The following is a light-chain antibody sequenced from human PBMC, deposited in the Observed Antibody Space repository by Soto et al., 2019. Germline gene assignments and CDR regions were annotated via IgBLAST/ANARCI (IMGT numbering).Light chain of an antibody. V-gene: IGLV1-47*01. CDR3: AAWDDSLSIDV. CDR2: RNN. CDR1: SSNIGSNY. Sequence: QSVLTQPPSASGTPEQRVTISCSGSSSNIGSNYVSWYQQLPGTAPKLLIYRNNQRPSGVPDRLSGSKSGTSASLAISGLRSEDEADYYCAAWDDSLSIDVFGTGTKLTVL. J-gene: IGLJ1*01.